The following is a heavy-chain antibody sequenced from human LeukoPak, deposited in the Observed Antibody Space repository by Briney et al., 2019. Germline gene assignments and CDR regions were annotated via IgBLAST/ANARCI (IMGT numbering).Heavy chain of an antibody. CDR3: AAGSTWH. V-gene: IGHV3-48*03. Sequence: GGSLRLSCTASGFTFSSYEMNWGRQAPGKGLEWISYISSSGSATYYADSVKGRFTISRDNAQNSLYLQMNNLRAEDTAVYYCAAGSTWHWGQGTLVTVSS. CDR2: ISSSGSAT. CDR1: GFTFSSYE. J-gene: IGHJ4*02. D-gene: IGHD6-13*01.